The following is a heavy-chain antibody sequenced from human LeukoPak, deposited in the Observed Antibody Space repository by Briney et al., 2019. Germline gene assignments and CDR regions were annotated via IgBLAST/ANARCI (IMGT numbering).Heavy chain of an antibody. CDR3: TTAGDIFTRPHDY. CDR2: IKSKTDGGTT. CDR1: GFTLSNAR. V-gene: IGHV3-15*01. D-gene: IGHD3-9*01. Sequence: GGSLRLSCAASGFTLSNARMSCVREAPGKGLEWGGRIKSKTDGGTTDSAAPVKGTFTISRDDSKNTLYLQMNSLKTEDTAVYYCTTAGDIFTRPHDYWGQGTLVTVSS. J-gene: IGHJ4*02.